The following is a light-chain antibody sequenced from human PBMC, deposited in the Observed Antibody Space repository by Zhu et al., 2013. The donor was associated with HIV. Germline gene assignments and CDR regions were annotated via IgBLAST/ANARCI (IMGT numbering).Light chain of an antibody. CDR1: QSVANS. CDR2: DAS. V-gene: IGKV3-11*01. CDR3: QQFGSSPLT. J-gene: IGKJ4*01. Sequence: EIVLTQSPVTLSLSPGERATLSCRASQSVANSLAWYQQKPGQAPRLVIYDASRRATGIPARFSGSGSGTDFTLTISSLEPEDFAVYYCQQFGSSPLTFGGGTNVELK.